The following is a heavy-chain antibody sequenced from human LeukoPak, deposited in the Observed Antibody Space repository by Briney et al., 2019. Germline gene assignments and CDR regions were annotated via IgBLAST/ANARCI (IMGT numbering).Heavy chain of an antibody. CDR2: IWFDGSNK. D-gene: IGHD1-26*01. J-gene: IGHJ4*02. CDR1: GFTFSTYG. CDR3: ARARGGSNSDY. Sequence: PGGSLRLSCAASGFTFSTYGTHWVRQAPGKGLEWVAIIWFDGSNKYYSDSVKGRFTISRDNSKNTLYLQMNSLRAEDTAVYYCARARGGSNSDYWGQGTLVTVSS. V-gene: IGHV3-33*01.